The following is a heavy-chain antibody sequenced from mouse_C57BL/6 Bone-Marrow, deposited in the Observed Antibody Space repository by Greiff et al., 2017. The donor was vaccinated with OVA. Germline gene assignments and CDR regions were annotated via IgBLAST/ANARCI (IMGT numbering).Heavy chain of an antibody. Sequence: QLQESGAELVRPGASVTLSCKASDYTFTDYEMHWVKQTPVHGLEWIGAIDPETGGTAYNQKFKGKAILTADKSSSTAYMELRSLTSEDSAVYYCTRGYSNYYAMDYWGQGTSVTVSS. CDR1: DYTFTDYE. CDR2: IDPETGGT. V-gene: IGHV1-15*01. D-gene: IGHD2-5*01. J-gene: IGHJ4*01. CDR3: TRGYSNYYAMDY.